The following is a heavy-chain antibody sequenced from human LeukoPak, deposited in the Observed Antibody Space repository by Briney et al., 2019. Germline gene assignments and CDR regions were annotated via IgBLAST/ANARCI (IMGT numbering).Heavy chain of an antibody. CDR3: ARGIHLRYFAENWFDP. Sequence: SETLSLTCTVSGGSISSSSHYWGWIRQPPGKGLEWFGTIHYSGSTYYNPSLKSRVTISVDTSKNQFSLKLSSLTAADTAVYYCARGIHLRYFAENWFDPWGQGTLVTVSS. CDR1: GGSISSSSHY. D-gene: IGHD3-9*01. CDR2: IHYSGST. J-gene: IGHJ5*02. V-gene: IGHV4-39*07.